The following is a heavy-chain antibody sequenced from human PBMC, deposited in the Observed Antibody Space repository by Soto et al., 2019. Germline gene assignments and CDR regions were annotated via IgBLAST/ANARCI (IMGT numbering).Heavy chain of an antibody. CDR2: IIPILGIA. J-gene: IGHJ1*01. D-gene: IGHD6-13*01. Sequence: SVKVSCKASGGTFSSYTISWVRQAPGQGLEWMGRIIPILGIANYAQKFQGRVTITADKSTSTAYIELSSLRSEDTAVYYCATVAAAATDEYFQHWGQGTLVTVSS. CDR1: GGTFSSYT. CDR3: ATVAAAATDEYFQH. V-gene: IGHV1-69*02.